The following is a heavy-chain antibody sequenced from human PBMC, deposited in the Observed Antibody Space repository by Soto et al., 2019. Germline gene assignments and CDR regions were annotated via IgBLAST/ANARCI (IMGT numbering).Heavy chain of an antibody. D-gene: IGHD2-2*01. V-gene: IGHV3-72*01. CDR1: GLTLSNSD. CDR3: VRDTCFSDSSSYTRCFDN. J-gene: IGHJ4*03. Sequence: CGCMRLSCAACGLTLSNSDIAWLRKATGKGLEWVGRSRHRASGYSTIYAASVKGRFATSRDDSNNLVYLEMNSLTTEDTAVYYCVRDTCFSDSSSYTRCFDNWGQGTLGTGSS. CDR2: SRHRASGYST.